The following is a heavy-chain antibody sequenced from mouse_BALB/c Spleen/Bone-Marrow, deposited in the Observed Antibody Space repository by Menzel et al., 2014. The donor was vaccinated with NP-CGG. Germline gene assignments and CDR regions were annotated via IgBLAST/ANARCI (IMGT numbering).Heavy chain of an antibody. CDR3: ARSSSYDYDVGFAY. Sequence: VQLQQSGPGLVKPSQSLSLTCTVTGYSITRDYAWNWIRQFPGNKLEWMGYISYSGSTTYNPTLKSRISITRDTSKNQFFLQLNSVTTEDTATYYCARSSSYDYDVGFAYWGQVTLVTVSA. CDR2: ISYSGST. D-gene: IGHD2-4*01. J-gene: IGHJ3*01. CDR1: GYSITRDYA. V-gene: IGHV3-2*02.